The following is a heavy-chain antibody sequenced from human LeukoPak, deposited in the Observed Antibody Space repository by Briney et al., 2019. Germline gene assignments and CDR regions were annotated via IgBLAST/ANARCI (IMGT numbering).Heavy chain of an antibody. Sequence: PGGSLRLSCAASGFTFSSYAMAWVRQAPGKGLGCVSGITGSGGRTYYADSVKGRFTISRDNSKNTLYLQMSSLRAEDTAVYYCAKRDYSDSNTYAPLFDYWGQGTLVTVSS. V-gene: IGHV3-23*01. CDR3: AKRDYSDSNTYAPLFDY. CDR2: ITGSGGRT. J-gene: IGHJ4*02. D-gene: IGHD3-22*01. CDR1: GFTFSSYA.